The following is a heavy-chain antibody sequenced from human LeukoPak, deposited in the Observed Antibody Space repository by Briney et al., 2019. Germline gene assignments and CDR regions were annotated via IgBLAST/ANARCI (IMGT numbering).Heavy chain of an antibody. CDR1: GGSISSYY. Sequence: PSETLSLTCTVSGGSISSYYWSWIRQPPGKGLEWMGYIYYSGSTNYNPSLKSPVTISVATSKNQFSLKLSSVTAADTAVYYCARDDCSGGSCYTGKLNCWGQGTLVTVSS. V-gene: IGHV4-59*01. CDR3: ARDDCSGGSCYTGKLNC. CDR2: IYYSGST. D-gene: IGHD2-15*01. J-gene: IGHJ4*02.